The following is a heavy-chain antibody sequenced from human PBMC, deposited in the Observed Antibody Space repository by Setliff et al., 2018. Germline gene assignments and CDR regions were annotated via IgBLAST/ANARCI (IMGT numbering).Heavy chain of an antibody. CDR2: VTIYNGNT. D-gene: IGHD3-10*01. CDR1: GYTFSNYG. Sequence: ASVKVSCKASGYTFSNYGVTWVRQAPGQGPEWTGWVTIYNGNTKYAQNLQGRLTLTTDISTSTAYMELGSLTTDDTAVYYCARVESMVRGKNILRHFDYWGQGIQVTVSS. J-gene: IGHJ4*02. CDR3: ARVESMVRGKNILRHFDY. V-gene: IGHV1-18*01.